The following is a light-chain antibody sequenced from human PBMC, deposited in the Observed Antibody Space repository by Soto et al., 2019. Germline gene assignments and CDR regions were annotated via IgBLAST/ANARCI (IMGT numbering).Light chain of an antibody. CDR1: ESVCSN. Sequence: EVVMKQSPATLSVSQGERATFPSRASESVCSNLAWYQQKPGQAPSLLIYDASNRATGIPARFSGSGSGADFTLTISSLEPEDFAVYYCQQRSSWPFTFGPGTKVDNK. CDR2: DAS. J-gene: IGKJ3*01. CDR3: QQRSSWPFT. V-gene: IGKV3-11*01.